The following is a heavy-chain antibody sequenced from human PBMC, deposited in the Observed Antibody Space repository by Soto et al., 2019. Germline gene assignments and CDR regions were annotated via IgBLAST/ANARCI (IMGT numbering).Heavy chain of an antibody. J-gene: IGHJ4*02. CDR2: INHSGST. CDR1: GGSFSGYC. V-gene: IGHV4-34*01. Sequence: FETLSLTYAVYGGSFSGYCWSWIRQPPGKGLEWIGEINHSGSTNYNPSLKSRVTISVDTSKNQFSLKLSSVTAADTAVYYCAGNSIAVAGKGDYWGQGTLVTVSS. CDR3: AGNSIAVAGKGDY. D-gene: IGHD6-19*01.